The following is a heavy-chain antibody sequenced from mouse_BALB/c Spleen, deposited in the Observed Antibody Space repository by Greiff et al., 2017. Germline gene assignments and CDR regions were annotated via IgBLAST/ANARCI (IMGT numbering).Heavy chain of an antibody. V-gene: IGHV5-4*02. Sequence: DVKLVESGGGLVQPGGSLKLSCAASGFTFSDYYMYWVRQTPEKRLEWVATISDGGSYTYYPDSVKGRFTISRDNAKNNLYLQMSSLKSEDTAMYYCARDRDWVRGAMDYWGQGTSVTVSS. D-gene: IGHD2-14*01. J-gene: IGHJ4*01. CDR2: ISDGGSYT. CDR3: ARDRDWVRGAMDY. CDR1: GFTFSDYY.